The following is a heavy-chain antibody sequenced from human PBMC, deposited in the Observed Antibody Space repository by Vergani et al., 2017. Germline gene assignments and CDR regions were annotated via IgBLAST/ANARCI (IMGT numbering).Heavy chain of an antibody. D-gene: IGHD1-7*01. Sequence: EVQLLESGGGLVQPGGSLRLSCAASGFTFSSYSMNWVRQAPGKGLEWVSSISSSSSYIYYADSVKGRCTISRDNAKNSLYLQMNSLRAEDTAVYYCARDLGLELLVSTDVWGKGTTVTVSS. CDR3: ARDLGLELLVSTDV. J-gene: IGHJ6*04. CDR1: GFTFSSYS. V-gene: IGHV3-21*01. CDR2: ISSSSSYI.